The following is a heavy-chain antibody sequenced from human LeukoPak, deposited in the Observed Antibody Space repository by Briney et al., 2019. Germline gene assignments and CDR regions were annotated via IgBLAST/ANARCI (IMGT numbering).Heavy chain of an antibody. J-gene: IGHJ5*01. CDR3: ARGHQRYSSGWFDY. Sequence: SETLSLTCTVSGGSISSYYWSWIRQPPGKGLEWIGYIYYSGSTNYNPSLKSRVTISVDTSKNQFSLKLSSVTAADTAVYYCARGHQRYSSGWFDYWGQGTLVTVSS. CDR2: IYYSGST. CDR1: GGSISSYY. V-gene: IGHV4-59*01. D-gene: IGHD6-19*01.